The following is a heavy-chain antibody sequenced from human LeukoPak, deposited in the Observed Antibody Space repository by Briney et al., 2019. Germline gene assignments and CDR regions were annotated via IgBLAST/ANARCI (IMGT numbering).Heavy chain of an antibody. CDR2: IYTSGST. V-gene: IGHV4-4*07. CDR3: ARDRPGDYFDY. J-gene: IGHJ4*02. Sequence: PSETLSLTCTVSGGSISSYYWSWIRQPAGKGLEWIGRIYTSGSTDYNPSLRSRVTISFDTSKNQFSLNLTSVTAADTAVYYCARDRPGDYFDYWGQGTLVTVSS. D-gene: IGHD2-8*02. CDR1: GGSISSYY.